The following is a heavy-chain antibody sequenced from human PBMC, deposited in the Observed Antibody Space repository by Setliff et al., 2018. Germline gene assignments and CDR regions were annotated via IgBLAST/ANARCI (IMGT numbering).Heavy chain of an antibody. J-gene: IGHJ5*02. D-gene: IGHD6-19*01. CDR2: ISGSGGST. CDR3: AKAPGQWLGMLNWFDP. Sequence: PGGSLRLSCAASGFTFSSYAMSWVRQAPGKGLEWVSAISGSGGSTYYADSVKGRFTISRDNSKNTLYLQMNSLRAEDTAVYYCAKAPGQWLGMLNWFDPWGQGTLVTVSS. V-gene: IGHV3-23*01. CDR1: GFTFSSYA.